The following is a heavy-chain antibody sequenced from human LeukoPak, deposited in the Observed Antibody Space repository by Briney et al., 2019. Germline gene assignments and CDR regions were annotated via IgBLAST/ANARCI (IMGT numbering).Heavy chain of an antibody. Sequence: SETLSLTCTVSGGSISSYYWSWIRQPPGKGLEWIGYIYYSGSTNYNPSLKSRVTISVDTSKNQFSLKLSSVTAADTAVYYCARDYRGYYCFDPWGQGTLVTVSS. J-gene: IGHJ5*02. D-gene: IGHD5-12*01. CDR1: GGSISSYY. CDR2: IYYSGST. V-gene: IGHV4-59*01. CDR3: ARDYRGYYCFDP.